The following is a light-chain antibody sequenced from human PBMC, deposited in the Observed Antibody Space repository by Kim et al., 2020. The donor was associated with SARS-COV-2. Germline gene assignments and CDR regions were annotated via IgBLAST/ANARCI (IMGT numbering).Light chain of an antibody. J-gene: IGKJ5*01. CDR3: QQTYSSRTVT. V-gene: IGKV1-39*01. CDR1: ESVGTY. Sequence: DIQMTQSTSSLSASVGDRVTITCRASESVGTYLNWYQQKPGKAPNLLIYSASYLQSGVPSRFSGGGSGTEYTLTISSLQPEDYATYFWQQTYSSRTVTFGQGTRLEIK. CDR2: SAS.